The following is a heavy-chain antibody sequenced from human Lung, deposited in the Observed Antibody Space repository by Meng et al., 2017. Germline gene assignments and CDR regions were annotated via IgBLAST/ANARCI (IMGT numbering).Heavy chain of an antibody. V-gene: IGHV4-34*01. D-gene: IGHD4-11*01. CDR3: ARGPTTMAHDFDY. CDR2: NNHSGST. Sequence: VPHEQCGVRLLQPSETLFLPCVVSGGYFSDYYWSWIRQPPGKGLEWIGDNNHSGSTNYNPSLESRATISVDTSQNNLSLKLSSVTAADSAVYYCARGPTTMAHDFDYWGQGPLVTVSS. J-gene: IGHJ4*02. CDR1: GGYFSDYY.